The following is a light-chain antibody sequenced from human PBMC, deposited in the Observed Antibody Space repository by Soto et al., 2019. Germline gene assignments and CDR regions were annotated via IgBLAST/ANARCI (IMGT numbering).Light chain of an antibody. Sequence: QSVLTQPPSASGTPGQRVTISCSGSSSNIGSNYVYWYQQLPGTAPKLLIYRNDQRPSGVPDRFSCSKSGTSASLAISGLRSDDEADYYCAAWDDSLSGVVFGGGTKVTVL. CDR1: SSNIGSNY. J-gene: IGLJ3*02. CDR3: AAWDDSLSGVV. CDR2: RND. V-gene: IGLV1-47*01.